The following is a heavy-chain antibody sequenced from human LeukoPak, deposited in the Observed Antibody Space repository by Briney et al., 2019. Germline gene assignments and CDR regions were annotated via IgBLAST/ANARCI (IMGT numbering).Heavy chain of an antibody. Sequence: SETLSLTCTVSGGSISSGGYYWSWIRQHPGKGLEWIGYIYYSGSTYYNPSLKSRVTMSVDTSKNQFSLKLSSVTAADTAVYYCARDGRYFVRGGMDVWGQGTTVTVSS. V-gene: IGHV4-31*03. CDR1: GGSISSGGYY. CDR3: ARDGRYFVRGGMDV. D-gene: IGHD3-9*01. CDR2: IYYSGST. J-gene: IGHJ6*02.